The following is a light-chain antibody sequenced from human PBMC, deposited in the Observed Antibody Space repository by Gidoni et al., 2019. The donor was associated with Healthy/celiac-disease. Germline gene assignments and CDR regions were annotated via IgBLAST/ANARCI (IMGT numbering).Light chain of an antibody. J-gene: IGKJ1*01. CDR3: QQYGSSPTWT. CDR2: VAS. V-gene: IGKV3-20*01. CDR1: QSVSSSY. Sequence: EIVLTQSPGTLSLSPGERATLSCRASQSVSSSYLAWYQQKPGQAPRLLIYVASSRATGIPDMFSGSGSGTDFTLTISRLEPEDFAVYYCQQYGSSPTWTFGQGTKVEIK.